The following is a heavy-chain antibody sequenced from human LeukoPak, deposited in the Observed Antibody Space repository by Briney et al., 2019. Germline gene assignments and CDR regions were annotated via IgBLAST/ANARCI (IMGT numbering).Heavy chain of an antibody. CDR3: AKEGVSCGGGCYDYFHEVMDV. D-gene: IGHD2-15*01. CDR1: GFTFNEYA. CDR2: ISGDGTST. Sequence: PGGSLRLSCAASGFTFNEYAMHWVRQVPGKGLEWLSLISGDGTSTYYGDSMRGRFTITRDNSKNSLYLEMKSLRTEDTALYYCAKEGVSCGGGCYDYFHEVMDVWGQGTTVIVSS. V-gene: IGHV3-43*02. J-gene: IGHJ6*02.